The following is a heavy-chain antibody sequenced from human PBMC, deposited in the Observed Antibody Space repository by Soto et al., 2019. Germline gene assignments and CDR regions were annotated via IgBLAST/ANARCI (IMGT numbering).Heavy chain of an antibody. D-gene: IGHD3-9*01. J-gene: IGHJ4*02. CDR2: ISPHNGNV. CDR3: ARDRGMYLATTGSDY. CDR1: GYTFTTYG. V-gene: IGHV1-18*01. Sequence: QVQLVQSGAEVKKPGASVKVSCKTSGYTFTTYGITWVRQAPGQGLEWMGWISPHNGNVHYAQKVQGRLTLTTDTSTTTAYLELRSLRPDDTSIYYCARDRGMYLATTGSDYWGQGTLVTVSS.